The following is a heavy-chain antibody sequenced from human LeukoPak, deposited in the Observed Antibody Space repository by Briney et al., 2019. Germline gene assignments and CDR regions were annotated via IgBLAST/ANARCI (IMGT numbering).Heavy chain of an antibody. CDR2: INHSGST. Sequence: PSETLSLTCTVSGGSISSYYWSWIRQPPGKGLEWIGEINHSGSTNYNPSLKSRVTISVDTSKNQFSLKLSSVTAADTAVYYCARGSSSFCSGGSCYTLYGMDVWGQGTTVTVSS. V-gene: IGHV4-34*01. J-gene: IGHJ6*02. D-gene: IGHD2-15*01. CDR3: ARGSSSFCSGGSCYTLYGMDV. CDR1: GGSISSYY.